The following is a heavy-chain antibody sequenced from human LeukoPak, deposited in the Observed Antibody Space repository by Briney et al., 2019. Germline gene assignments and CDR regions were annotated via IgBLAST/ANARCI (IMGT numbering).Heavy chain of an antibody. CDR1: GFTFSSYS. J-gene: IGHJ4*02. V-gene: IGHV3-21*01. CDR2: ISSSSSYI. D-gene: IGHD2-15*01. CDR3: ARWFDCSGGSCYVENN. Sequence: PGGSLRLSCAASGFTFSSYSMNWVRQAPGKGLEWVSSISSSSSYIYYADSVKGRFTISRDNAKNSLYLQMNSLRAEDTAMYYCARWFDCSGGSCYVENNWGQGTLVTVSS.